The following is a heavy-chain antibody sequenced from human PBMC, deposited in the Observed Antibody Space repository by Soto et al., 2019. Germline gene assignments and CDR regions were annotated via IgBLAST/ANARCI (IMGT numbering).Heavy chain of an antibody. J-gene: IGHJ4*02. V-gene: IGHV3-30-3*01. CDR1: GFTFSSYA. CDR2: ISYDGSNK. Sequence: GGSLRLSCAASGFTFSSYAMHWVRQAPGKGLEWVAVISYDGSNKYYADSVKGRFTISRDNSKNTLYLQMNSLRAEDTAVYYCARDSEDRGYSYGLDYWGQGTLVTVSS. D-gene: IGHD5-18*01. CDR3: ARDSEDRGYSYGLDY.